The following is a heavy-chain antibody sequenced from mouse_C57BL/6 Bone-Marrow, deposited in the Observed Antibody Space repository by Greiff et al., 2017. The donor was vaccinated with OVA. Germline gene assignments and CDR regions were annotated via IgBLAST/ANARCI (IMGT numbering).Heavy chain of an antibody. J-gene: IGHJ3*01. CDR1: GYTFTDYY. V-gene: IGHV1-26*01. CDR3: ARRPFAY. CDR2: INPNNGGT. Sequence: VQLKQSGPELVKPGASVKISCKASGYTFTDYYMNWVKQSHGKSLEWIGDINPNNGGTSYNQKFKGKATLTVDKSSSTAYMELRSLTSEDSAVYYCARRPFAYWGQGTLVTVSA.